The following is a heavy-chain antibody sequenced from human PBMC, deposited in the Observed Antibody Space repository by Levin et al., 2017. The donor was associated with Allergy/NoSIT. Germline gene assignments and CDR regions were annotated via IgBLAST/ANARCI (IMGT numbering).Heavy chain of an antibody. Sequence: GGSLRLSCAASGFTFSSYGMHWVRQAPGKGLEWVAVIWYDGSNKYYADSVKGRFTISRDNSKNTLYLQMNSLRAEDTAVYYCARDREYCSSTSCSYGMDVWGQGTTVTVSS. CDR1: GFTFSSYG. CDR2: IWYDGSNK. J-gene: IGHJ6*02. D-gene: IGHD2-2*01. CDR3: ARDREYCSSTSCSYGMDV. V-gene: IGHV3-33*01.